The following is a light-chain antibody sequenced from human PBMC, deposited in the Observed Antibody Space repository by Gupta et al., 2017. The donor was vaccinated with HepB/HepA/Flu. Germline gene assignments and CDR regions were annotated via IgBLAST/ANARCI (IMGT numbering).Light chain of an antibody. CDR1: SGHSTYA. Sequence: QLVLTQSPSASASLGASVKLTCTLSSGHSTYAIAWHQQQSEKGPRYLMKVNSDGSHSKGDGIPDRFSGSNSGAERYLIISSLQSEDEADYYCQTWGTGIWVFGGGTKLTVL. CDR3: QTWGTGIWV. CDR2: VNSDGSH. J-gene: IGLJ3*02. V-gene: IGLV4-69*01.